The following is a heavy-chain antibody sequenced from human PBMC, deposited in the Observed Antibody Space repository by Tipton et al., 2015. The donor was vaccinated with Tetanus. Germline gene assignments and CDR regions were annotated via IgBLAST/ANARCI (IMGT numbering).Heavy chain of an antibody. D-gene: IGHD6-13*01. CDR3: ARGWGSRWYSFAY. Sequence: TLSLTCSVSGDSISSFYWSWIRQPAGKGLEWIGRIYTSGSTNYNPSLKSRVTMSVDTSKRQFSLKLNSVTAADTAVYYCARGWGSRWYSFAYWGQGFLVTVSS. CDR1: GDSISSFY. CDR2: IYTSGST. J-gene: IGHJ4*02. V-gene: IGHV4-4*07.